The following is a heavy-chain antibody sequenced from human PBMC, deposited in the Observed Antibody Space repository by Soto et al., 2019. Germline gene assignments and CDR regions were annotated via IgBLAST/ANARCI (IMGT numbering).Heavy chain of an antibody. Sequence: SETLSLTCAVYGGSFSGYYWSWIRQPPGKGLEWIGEINHSGSTNYNPSLKSRVTISVDTSKNQFSPKLSSVTAADTAVYYCARGSPYDYVWGSYRNQFDYWGQGTLVTVSS. V-gene: IGHV4-34*01. CDR1: GGSFSGYY. CDR3: ARGSPYDYVWGSYRNQFDY. D-gene: IGHD3-16*02. J-gene: IGHJ4*02. CDR2: INHSGST.